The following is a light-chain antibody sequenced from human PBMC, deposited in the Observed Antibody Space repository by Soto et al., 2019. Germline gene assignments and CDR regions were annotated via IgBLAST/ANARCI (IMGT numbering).Light chain of an antibody. Sequence: QSVLTQSASVSGSPGQSITISCTGTSSDIGAYNYVSWYQQHPGKAPRLLIYEVGNRPSGLSNRFSGSKSGNTASLTISGLQAEDEADYYCNSYTSSRAWVFGGGTKLTVL. J-gene: IGLJ3*02. CDR2: EVG. CDR1: SSDIGAYNY. V-gene: IGLV2-14*01. CDR3: NSYTSSRAWV.